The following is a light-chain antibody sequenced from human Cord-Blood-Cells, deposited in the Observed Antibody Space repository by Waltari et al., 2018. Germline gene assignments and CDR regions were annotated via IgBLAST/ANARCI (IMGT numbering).Light chain of an antibody. Sequence: QSALTQPRSVSGSPGQSVTIPCTGTSSDVGGYNYVSWYHKHQGKATKLMIYDVSKPPSGVPDRVSGSKSGNSASLTSSRLQAEDEADYYCCANAGSYTWVFGGGTKLTVL. J-gene: IGLJ3*02. V-gene: IGLV2-11*01. CDR2: DVS. CDR3: CANAGSYTWV. CDR1: SSDVGGYNY.